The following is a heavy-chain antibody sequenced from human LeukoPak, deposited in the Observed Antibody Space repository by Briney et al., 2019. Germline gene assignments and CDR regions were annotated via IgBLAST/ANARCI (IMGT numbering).Heavy chain of an antibody. CDR3: VRSPDLRRRSGWYRGFDY. CDR2: IYYSGST. J-gene: IGHJ4*02. CDR1: GGSISSSSYY. V-gene: IGHV4-39*07. D-gene: IGHD6-19*01. Sequence: TSETLSLTCTVSGGSISSSSYYWGWIRQPPGKGLEWIGSIYYSGSTYYNPSLKSRVTISVDTSKNQFSLKLSSVTAADTAVYYCVRSPDLRRRSGWYRGFDYWGQGTLVTVSS.